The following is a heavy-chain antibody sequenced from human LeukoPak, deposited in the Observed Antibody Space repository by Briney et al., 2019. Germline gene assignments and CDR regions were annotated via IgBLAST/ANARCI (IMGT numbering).Heavy chain of an antibody. CDR2: LKSKPAGGTL. CDR3: ATLQSGSYYNY. Sequence: GGSLRLSCAASGFTFSDAWMTWVRQAPGKGLEWVGRLKSKPAGGTLDYAAPVKGRFTISRDDSKNTLYLQMNSLTTEDTAVYYCATLQSGSYYNYWGQGTLVTVSS. CDR1: GFTFSDAW. J-gene: IGHJ4*02. V-gene: IGHV3-15*01. D-gene: IGHD1-26*01.